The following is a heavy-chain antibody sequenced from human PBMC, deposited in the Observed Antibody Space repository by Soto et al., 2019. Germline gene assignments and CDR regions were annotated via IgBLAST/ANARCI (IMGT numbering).Heavy chain of an antibody. J-gene: IGHJ4*02. D-gene: IGHD3-3*01. CDR2: ISAYDDKT. V-gene: IGHV1-18*01. CDR3: ARDRLIAVSGLLRN. CDR1: GYPFTSYG. Sequence: QVQLVQSGAEVKKPGASVKVSGKTSGYPFTSYGINWVRQAPGQGPEWMGWISAYDDKTIYSQRFQGRVTLTADTSTTQPSMELRGLRFDETAVYYCARDRLIAVSGLLRNWGQGSMVTVSS.